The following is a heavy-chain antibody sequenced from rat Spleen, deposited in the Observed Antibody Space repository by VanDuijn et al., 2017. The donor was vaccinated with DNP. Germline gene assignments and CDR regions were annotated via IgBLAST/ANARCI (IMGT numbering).Heavy chain of an antibody. CDR1: GFIFSNFW. Sequence: EVQLVESGGGPVQPGRSLKLSCVASGFIFSNFWMTWIRQAPGKGLEWVASISPSGGSTYYRDSVKGRFTISRDNAKSTLYLQMDSLRSEDTATYYCAAYPFDYWGQGVMVTVSS. V-gene: IGHV5-31*01. CDR3: AAYPFDY. J-gene: IGHJ2*01. CDR2: ISPSGGST. D-gene: IGHD1-4*01.